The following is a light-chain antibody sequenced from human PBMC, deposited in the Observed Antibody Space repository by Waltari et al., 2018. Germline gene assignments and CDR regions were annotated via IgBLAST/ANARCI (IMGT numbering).Light chain of an antibody. CDR2: EVS. CDR3: SSYTSSSSL. J-gene: IGLJ2*01. V-gene: IGLV2-14*01. Sequence: QSALTQPASVSGSPGQSITISCTGTSSDVGSYDSVSWYQQHPGKAPKLMIYEVSNRPSGVSSRFSGSKSGNTASLTISGLQAEDEADYYCSSYTSSSSLFGGGTKLTVL. CDR1: SSDVGSYDS.